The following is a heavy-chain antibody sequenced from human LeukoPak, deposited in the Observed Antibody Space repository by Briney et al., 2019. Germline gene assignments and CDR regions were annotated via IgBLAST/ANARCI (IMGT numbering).Heavy chain of an antibody. CDR1: GFTFSSYA. CDR3: AKSSKVVAATSFDY. Sequence: GGSLRLSCAASGFTFSSYAMSWVRQAPGKGPEWVSAISGSGGSTYYADSVKGRFTISRDNSKNSLYLQMNSLRAEDTAVYYCAKSSKVVAATSFDYWGQGTLVTVSS. D-gene: IGHD2-15*01. V-gene: IGHV3-23*01. J-gene: IGHJ4*02. CDR2: ISGSGGST.